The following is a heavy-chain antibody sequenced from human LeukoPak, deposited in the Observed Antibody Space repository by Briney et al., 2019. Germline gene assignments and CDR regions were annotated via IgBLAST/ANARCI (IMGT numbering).Heavy chain of an antibody. J-gene: IGHJ4*02. CDR2: ISYDGSNK. CDR3: ARDFWTYSIAAALPF. V-gene: IGHV3-30*03. Sequence: PGGSLRLSCAASGFTFNSYGMHWVRQVPGKGLEGVALISYDGSNKHYADSVKGRFTISRDNSKNTLYLQMNSLRAEDTAAYYCARDFWTYSIAAALPFWGQGTLVTVSS. D-gene: IGHD6-13*01. CDR1: GFTFNSYG.